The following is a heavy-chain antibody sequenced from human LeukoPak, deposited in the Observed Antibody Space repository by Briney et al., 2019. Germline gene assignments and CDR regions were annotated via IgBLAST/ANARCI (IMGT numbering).Heavy chain of an antibody. CDR3: ARFYDGSGYYS. V-gene: IGHV3-21*01. J-gene: IGHJ4*02. CDR1: GFTFSSYT. Sequence: GGSLRFSCAASGFTFSSYTMNWVRQAPGKGLEWVSSISSSSNYIYYTDSVKGRFTISRDDAKNSLYLQMSGLRAEDTAVYYCARFYDGSGYYSWGRGTLVTVSS. CDR2: ISSSSNYI. D-gene: IGHD3-22*01.